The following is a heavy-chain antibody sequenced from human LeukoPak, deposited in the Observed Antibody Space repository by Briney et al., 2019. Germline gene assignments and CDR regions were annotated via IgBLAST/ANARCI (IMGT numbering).Heavy chain of an antibody. CDR3: ARGLRARLWFGPTPIFDY. CDR2: INPSGST. V-gene: IGHV4-61*02. Sequence: RTSQTLSLSCSVSGDSIRRGNYYWSWIRQSAGKGLEWIGRINPSGSTNCNPSLKSRVTISVDTSKNQFSLKLSSVTAADTAVYYCARGLRARLWFGPTPIFDYWGQGTLVTVSS. D-gene: IGHD3-10*01. J-gene: IGHJ4*02. CDR1: GDSIRRGNYY.